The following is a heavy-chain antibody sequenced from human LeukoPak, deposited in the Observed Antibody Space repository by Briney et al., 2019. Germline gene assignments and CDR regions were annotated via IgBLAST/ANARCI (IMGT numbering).Heavy chain of an antibody. CDR2: INPRGGST. V-gene: IGHV1-46*01. D-gene: IGHD6-13*01. CDR1: GYTFTSYY. CDR3: ARVGIIAATADY. Sequence: ASVKVSCKASGYTFTSYYMHWVRQAPGQGPEWMGIINPRGGSTDYAQKFQGRVTMTSDTSTSTVYMELNSLRSEDTAVYFCARVGIIAATADYWGQGTLVTVSS. J-gene: IGHJ4*02.